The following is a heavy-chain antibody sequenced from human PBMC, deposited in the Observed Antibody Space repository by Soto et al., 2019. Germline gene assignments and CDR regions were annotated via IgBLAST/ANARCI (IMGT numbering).Heavy chain of an antibody. V-gene: IGHV4-39*01. J-gene: IGHJ4*02. CDR2: IYYSGRT. CDR3: ARQRTTVVTQAYFDH. Sequence: KPSETLSLTXIVSGESISSSSYYWGWIRQPPGKGLEWIGSIYYSGRTYYNPSFKSRVTISIDTSKNQFSLKLSSVTATDTAVYYCARQRTTVVTQAYFDHWGQGALVTVSS. D-gene: IGHD2-21*02. CDR1: GESISSSSYY.